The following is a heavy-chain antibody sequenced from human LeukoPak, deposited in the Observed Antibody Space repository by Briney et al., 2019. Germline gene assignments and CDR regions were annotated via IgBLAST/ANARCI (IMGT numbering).Heavy chain of an antibody. D-gene: IGHD1-7*01. J-gene: IGHJ3*02. CDR3: AREPRIRAGTLRNDAFDI. V-gene: IGHV4-4*02. CDR2: IYHSGST. Sequence: SETLSLTCVVSGGSISSSNWWSWVRQPPEKGLEWIGEIYHSGSTNYNPSLKSRVTISVDKSKNQFSLKLSSVTAADTAVYYCAREPRIRAGTLRNDAFDIWGQGTMVTVSS. CDR1: GGSISSSNW.